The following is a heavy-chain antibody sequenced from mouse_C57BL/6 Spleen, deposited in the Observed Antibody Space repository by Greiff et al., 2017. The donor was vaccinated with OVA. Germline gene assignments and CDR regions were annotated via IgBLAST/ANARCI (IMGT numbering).Heavy chain of an antibody. D-gene: IGHD2-5*01. CDR3: ARTLYYSNYEFAC. CDR2: ISSGSSTI. J-gene: IGHJ3*01. Sequence: EVQLVESGGGLVKPGGSLKLSCAASGFTFSDYGMHWVRQAPEKGLEWVAYISSGSSTIYYADTVKGRFTISRDNAKNTLFLQMTSLRSEDTAMYYCARTLYYSNYEFACWGQGTLVTVSA. CDR1: GFTFSDYG. V-gene: IGHV5-17*01.